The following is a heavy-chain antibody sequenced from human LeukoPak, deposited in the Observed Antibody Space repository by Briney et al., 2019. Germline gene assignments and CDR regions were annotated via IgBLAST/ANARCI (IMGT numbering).Heavy chain of an antibody. CDR3: AKTLYYDILTGYYPYYFDY. J-gene: IGHJ4*02. V-gene: IGHV3-23*01. CDR2: TFQGGGEI. D-gene: IGHD3-9*01. CDR1: GFTFSDFA. Sequence: PGGSLRLSCAASGFTFSDFAMIWVRQPPGKGLEWVSSTFQGGGEIHYADSVRGRFTISRDNSKNTLYLQMNSLRAEDTAVYYCAKTLYYDILTGYYPYYFDYWGQGTLVTVSS.